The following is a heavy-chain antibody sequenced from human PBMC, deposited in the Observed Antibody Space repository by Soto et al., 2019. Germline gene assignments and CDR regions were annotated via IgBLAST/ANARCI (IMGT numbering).Heavy chain of an antibody. J-gene: IGHJ6*01. V-gene: IGHV4-4*02. CDR3: ARVVPGLQWAVGERGGMDV. CDR1: GGSISSSNW. D-gene: IGHD2-2*01. CDR2: IYHSGST. Sequence: PSETLSLTCAVSGGSISSSNWWIWVRQPPGKGLEWIGEIYHSGSTNYNPSLKSRVTISVDKSKNQFSLKLSSVTAADTAVYYCARVVPGLQWAVGERGGMDVWGQGTTVT.